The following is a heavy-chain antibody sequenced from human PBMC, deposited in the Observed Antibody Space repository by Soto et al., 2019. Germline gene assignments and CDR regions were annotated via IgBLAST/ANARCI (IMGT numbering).Heavy chain of an antibody. CDR3: ARGTHGDYDF. D-gene: IGHD4-17*01. J-gene: IGHJ4*02. Sequence: GGSLRLSCGASGFTFSTFAMSWIRQAPGKGLEWVSALSAGGTSAYYTVSVEGRFTISRDNSKNILYLQMNSLKADDTAVYYCARGTHGDYDFWGQGTLVTVSS. CDR1: GFTFSTFA. CDR2: LSAGGTSA. V-gene: IGHV3-23*01.